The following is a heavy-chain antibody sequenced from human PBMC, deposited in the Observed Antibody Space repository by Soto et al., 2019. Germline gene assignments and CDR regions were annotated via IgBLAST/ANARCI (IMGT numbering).Heavy chain of an antibody. J-gene: IGHJ6*02. CDR2: ISSSSSYI. V-gene: IGHV3-21*01. CDR3: ARDSREQVMVVAATYYYGMDV. Sequence: EGSLRLSCAASGFTFRSYSMNWVRQAPGKGLEWVSSISSSSSYIYYADSVKGRFTISRDNAKNSLYLQMNSLRAEDTAVYYCARDSREQVMVVAATYYYGMDVWGQGTTVTVSS. D-gene: IGHD2-15*01. CDR1: GFTFRSYS.